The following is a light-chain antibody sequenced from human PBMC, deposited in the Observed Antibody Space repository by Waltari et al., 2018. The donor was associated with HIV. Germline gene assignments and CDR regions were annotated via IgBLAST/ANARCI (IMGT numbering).Light chain of an antibody. CDR3: QQYSNYPGT. Sequence: DIQMTQSPSTLSASVGDRVTITCRASQSLSSWLAWYQQKPGNAPKLLIYKASSLESGVPSRFSGSGSGPEFTLTISSLQSDDFAVYYCQQYSNYPGTFGQGTKLEIK. J-gene: IGKJ2*02. V-gene: IGKV1-5*03. CDR1: QSLSSW. CDR2: KAS.